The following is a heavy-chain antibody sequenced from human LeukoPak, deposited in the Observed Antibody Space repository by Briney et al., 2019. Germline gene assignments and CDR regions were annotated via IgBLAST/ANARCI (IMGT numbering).Heavy chain of an antibody. J-gene: IGHJ6*02. CDR3: ARRIARYLVNYYYYSMDV. V-gene: IGHV3-23*01. Sequence: GGSLRLSCEASGFTFRSYAMSWVRQAPGTGLEWVSAISGSGDSTYYADSVKGRFTISRDNSKNTLSLQMNNLRAEDTAVYHCARRIARYLVNYYYYSMDVWGQGTTVTVSS. CDR1: GFTFRSYA. D-gene: IGHD3-16*02. CDR2: ISGSGDST.